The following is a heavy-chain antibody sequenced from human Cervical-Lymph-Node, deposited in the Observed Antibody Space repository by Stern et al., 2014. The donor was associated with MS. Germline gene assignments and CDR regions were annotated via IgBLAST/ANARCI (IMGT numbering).Heavy chain of an antibody. CDR2: IKQDGSEK. Sequence: VHLVESGGGLVQPGGSLRLSCAASGFTFSSYWMSWVRQAPGKGLEWGANIKQDGSEKYYVDSVKGRFTISRDNAKNSLYLQMNSLRAEDTAVYYCARASDGSGYYPYFFDYWGQGTLVTVSS. J-gene: IGHJ4*02. V-gene: IGHV3-7*01. CDR3: ARASDGSGYYPYFFDY. CDR1: GFTFSSYW. D-gene: IGHD3-22*01.